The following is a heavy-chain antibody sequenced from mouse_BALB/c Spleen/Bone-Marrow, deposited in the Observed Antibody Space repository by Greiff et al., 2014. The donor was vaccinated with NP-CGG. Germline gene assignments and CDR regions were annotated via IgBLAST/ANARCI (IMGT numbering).Heavy chain of an antibody. CDR2: IYPGNNDA. J-gene: IGHJ3*01. CDR3: ARNWDWVFAY. Sequence: VQLKQSGTVLARPGASLRMPCKASGYTFTNYWINWIKQRPGQGLEWIGAIYPGNNDAKYTQKFKAKAKLTAVTSTSTADMELSSLTNEDFAVYYCARNWDWVFAYWGQGTLVTVSA. D-gene: IGHD4-1*01. V-gene: IGHV1-5*01. CDR1: GYTFTNYW.